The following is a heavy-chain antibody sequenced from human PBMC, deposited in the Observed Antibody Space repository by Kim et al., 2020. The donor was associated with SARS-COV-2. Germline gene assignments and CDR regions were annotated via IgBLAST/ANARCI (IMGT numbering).Heavy chain of an antibody. V-gene: IGHV3-23*01. Sequence: GGSLRLSCAASGFTFSSYAMSWVRQAPGKGLEWVSAISGSGGSTYYADSVKGRFTISRDNSKNTLYLQMNSLRAEDTAVYYCAKSRPTNAYGDGEFDYWGQGTLVTVSS. J-gene: IGHJ4*02. CDR1: GFTFSSYA. CDR3: AKSRPTNAYGDGEFDY. CDR2: ISGSGGST. D-gene: IGHD4-17*01.